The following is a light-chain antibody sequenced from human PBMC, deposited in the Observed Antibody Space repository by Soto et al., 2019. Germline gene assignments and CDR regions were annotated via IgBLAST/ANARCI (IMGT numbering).Light chain of an antibody. CDR2: GNN. V-gene: IGLV1-40*01. CDR1: SANIGTGYD. J-gene: IGLJ3*02. CDR3: QSYDSSLSGWV. Sequence: SVLTEPPSVSGAPGQRVTISCTGRSANIGTGYDVHWYQQLPGTAPKLLIYGNNNRPSGVPDRISGSKSGTSASLAITGLQAEDEADYYCQSYDSSLSGWVFGGGTKLTVL.